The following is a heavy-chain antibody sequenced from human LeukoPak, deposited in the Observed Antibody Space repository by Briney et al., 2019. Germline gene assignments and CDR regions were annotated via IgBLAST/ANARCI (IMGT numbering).Heavy chain of an antibody. CDR3: VKDLRGYYTFDY. J-gene: IGHJ4*02. V-gene: IGHV3-30*02. Sequence: GGSLRLSCAASGFTFSSYAMSWVRQAPGRGLEWVSVIQYDGSSKYYADSVKGRFTVSRDNSKNTLYLQMNSLRVEDAAVYYCVKDLRGYYTFDYWGQGTLVTVSS. CDR2: IQYDGSSK. D-gene: IGHD3-22*01. CDR1: GFTFSSYA.